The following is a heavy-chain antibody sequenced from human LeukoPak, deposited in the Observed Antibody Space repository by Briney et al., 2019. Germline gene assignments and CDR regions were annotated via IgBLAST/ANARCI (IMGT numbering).Heavy chain of an antibody. J-gene: IGHJ3*01. V-gene: IGHV1-69*06. CDR3: ARADNWEGAKGD. CDR1: GYTFTGYY. CDR2: IIPMFDTA. Sequence: SVKVSCKASGYTFTGYYMHWVRQAPGQGLEWMGGIIPMFDTANYAQRFQGRLTITADKSTSTAYMELSSLTSEDTAVYYCARADNWEGAKGDWGQGTMVTVSS. D-gene: IGHD3-16*01.